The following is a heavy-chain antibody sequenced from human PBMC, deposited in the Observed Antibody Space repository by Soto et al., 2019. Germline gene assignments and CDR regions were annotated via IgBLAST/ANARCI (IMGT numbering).Heavy chain of an antibody. CDR1: GDSVSSDSYY. J-gene: IGHJ4*02. CDR3: ARDTRGYSRAFDH. V-gene: IGHV4-61*01. CDR2: ISSSGNT. Sequence: QVQLQESGPGLVKPSETLSLTCTVSGDSVSSDSYYWTWIRQPPGGGLEWVGYISSSGNTNYNPSLKSRVTISLDTSINQFSLKLTSVTAADTAVYYCARDTRGYSRAFDHWGQGTLVTVSS. D-gene: IGHD5-18*01.